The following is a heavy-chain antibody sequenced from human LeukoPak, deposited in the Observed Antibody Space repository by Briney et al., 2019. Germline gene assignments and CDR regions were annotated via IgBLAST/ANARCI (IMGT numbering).Heavy chain of an antibody. D-gene: IGHD6-13*01. CDR1: GYTFTSYD. CDR3: ARMAWSSSIGYYFDY. J-gene: IGHJ4*02. CDR2: MNPNSGNT. V-gene: IGHV1-8*03. Sequence: GASVKVSCKASGYTFTSYDINWVRQATGQGLEWMGWMNPNSGNTGYAQKFQGRVTITRNTSISTAYMELSSLRSGDTAVYYCARMAWSSSIGYYFDYWGQGTLVTVSS.